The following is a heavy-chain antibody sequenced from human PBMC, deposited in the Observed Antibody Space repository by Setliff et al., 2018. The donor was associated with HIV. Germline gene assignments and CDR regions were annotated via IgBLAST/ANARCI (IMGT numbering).Heavy chain of an antibody. D-gene: IGHD3-9*01. V-gene: IGHV3-33*06. CDR1: GFAFSTFG. Sequence: GESLKISCAASGFAFSTFGMHWVRQAPGKGLEWVAVIWYDGSNKYYADSVKGRFTISRDNSKNTLYLQMNSLRAEDTAIYYCAKDESTDWRTFDFWGQGTMVTVSS. CDR2: IWYDGSNK. J-gene: IGHJ3*01. CDR3: AKDESTDWRTFDF.